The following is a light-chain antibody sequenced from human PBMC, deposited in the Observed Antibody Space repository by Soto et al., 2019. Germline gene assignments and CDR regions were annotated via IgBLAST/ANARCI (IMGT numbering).Light chain of an antibody. CDR3: QQYHDWPPIT. J-gene: IGKJ3*01. Sequence: EIVMTQSPATLFVSPGERATLSCRASQTLSDDLAWYQQKPGQAPRLLIYGASTRATDIPARFSGGGSGTEFTLTISSLQSEDSAIYYCQQYHDWPPITFGPGTKVNI. V-gene: IGKV3-15*01. CDR1: QTLSDD. CDR2: GAS.